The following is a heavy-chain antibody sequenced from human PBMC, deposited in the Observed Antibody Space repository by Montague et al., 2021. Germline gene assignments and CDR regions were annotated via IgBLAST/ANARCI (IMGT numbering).Heavy chain of an antibody. CDR3: VRDRPTAWFDS. V-gene: IGHV3-74*01. CDR1: GFSFSSLW. Sequence: SRSLSFSASGFSFSSLWMHWVRQAPGKGLVWVSQITSDGSDTNYADSVKCRCTISRDNAKSTLYLQMNSLRDEDTAVYYCVRDRPTAWFDSWGQGTLVTVSS. J-gene: IGHJ5*01. D-gene: IGHD5-18*01. CDR2: ITSDGSDT.